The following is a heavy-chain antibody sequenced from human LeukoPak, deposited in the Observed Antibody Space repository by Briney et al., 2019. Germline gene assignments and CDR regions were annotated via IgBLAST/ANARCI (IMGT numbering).Heavy chain of an antibody. J-gene: IGHJ4*02. CDR3: AVATIAARSFDY. CDR1: GGSFSGYY. V-gene: IGHV4-34*01. Sequence: PSETLSLICAVYGGSFSGYYWSWIRQPPGKGLEWIGEINHSGRTIYNPSLKSRVTISVDTSKNQFSLKLSSVTAADTATYYCAVATIAARSFDYWGQGTLVTVSS. D-gene: IGHD6-6*01. CDR2: INHSGRT.